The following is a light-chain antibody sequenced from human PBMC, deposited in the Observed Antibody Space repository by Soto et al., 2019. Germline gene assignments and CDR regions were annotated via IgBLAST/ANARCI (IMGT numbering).Light chain of an antibody. J-gene: IGLJ3*02. V-gene: IGLV1-44*01. CDR1: SSNLGSNT. CDR2: SNN. CDR3: AAWDDSLNGWV. Sequence: QLVLTQPPSASGNPGQRVTLPCSGSSSNLGSNTVNWYQQLPGTAPKLLFYSNNQRPSGVPDRFSGYNSGTSASLAISWLQSEDEADYYGAAWDDSLNGWVLGGGTKLSVL.